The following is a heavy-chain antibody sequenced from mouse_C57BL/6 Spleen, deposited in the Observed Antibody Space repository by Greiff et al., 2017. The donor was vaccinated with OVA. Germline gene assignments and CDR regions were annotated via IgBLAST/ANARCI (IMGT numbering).Heavy chain of an antibody. CDR2: IDPSDSYT. V-gene: IGHV1-69*01. J-gene: IGHJ4*01. CDR1: GYTFTSYW. Sequence: QVQLQQSGAELVMPGASVKLSCKASGYTFTSYWMHWVKQRPGQGLEWIGEIDPSDSYTNYNQKFKGKSTLTVDKSSSTAYMQLSSLTSEDSAVYYCAREGGHAMDYWGQGTSVTVSS. CDR3: AREGGHAMDY.